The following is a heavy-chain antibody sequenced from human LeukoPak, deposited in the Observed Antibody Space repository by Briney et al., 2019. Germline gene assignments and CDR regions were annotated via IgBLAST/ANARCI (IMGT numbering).Heavy chain of an antibody. CDR3: ARAGFRWETNTQITIFGVAPGQPQKDAFDI. V-gene: IGHV3-23*01. J-gene: IGHJ3*02. Sequence: PGGSLRLSCAASGFTFSSYAMSWVRQAPGKGLEWVSAISGSGGSTYYADSVKGRFTISRDNSKNTLYLQMNSLRAEDTAVYYCARAGFRWETNTQITIFGVAPGQPQKDAFDIWGQGTMVTVSS. CDR1: GFTFSSYA. D-gene: IGHD3-3*01. CDR2: ISGSGGST.